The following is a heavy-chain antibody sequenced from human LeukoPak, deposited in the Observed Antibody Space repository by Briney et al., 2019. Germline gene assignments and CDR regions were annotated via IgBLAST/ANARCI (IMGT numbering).Heavy chain of an antibody. V-gene: IGHV3-9*03. CDR2: ISWNSGSI. CDR3: AKDVGIWSSGWTGIDY. CDR1: GFTFDDYA. J-gene: IGHJ4*02. Sequence: GGSLGLSCAASGFTFDDYAMHWVRQAPGKGLEWVSGISWNSGSIGYADSVKGRFTISRDNAKNSLYLQMNSLRAEDMALYYCAKDVGIWSSGWTGIDYWGQGTLVTVSS. D-gene: IGHD6-19*01.